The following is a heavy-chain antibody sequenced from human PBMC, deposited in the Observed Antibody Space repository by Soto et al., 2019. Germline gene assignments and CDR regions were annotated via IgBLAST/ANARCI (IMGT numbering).Heavy chain of an antibody. J-gene: IGHJ3*02. D-gene: IGHD1-26*01. Sequence: GGSLRLSCAASGFTFSGYAMSSVRQAPGKXLXXVYAISGTGGSKYYADSVKRRLTLYTHNSKNTLYLQINSPRAEETAVYYCAKAISGSYFESTNHTHAFDIWGQGTMVTVSS. CDR1: GFTFSGYA. CDR3: AKAISGSYFESTNHTHAFDI. CDR2: ISGTGGSK. V-gene: IGHV3-23*01.